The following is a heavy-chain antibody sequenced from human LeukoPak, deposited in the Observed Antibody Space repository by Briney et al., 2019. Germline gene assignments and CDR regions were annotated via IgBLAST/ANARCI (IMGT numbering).Heavy chain of an antibody. J-gene: IGHJ4*02. D-gene: IGHD3-9*01. CDR2: ISWNSGSI. CDR1: GFTFDDYA. CDR3: ARGFRLRYFDWLTIGY. V-gene: IGHV3-9*01. Sequence: GGSLRLSCAASGFTFDDYAMHWVRQAPGKGLEWVSGISWNSGSIGYADSVKGRFTISRDNAKNSLYLQMNSLRAEDTALYYCARGFRLRYFDWLTIGYWGQGTLVTVSS.